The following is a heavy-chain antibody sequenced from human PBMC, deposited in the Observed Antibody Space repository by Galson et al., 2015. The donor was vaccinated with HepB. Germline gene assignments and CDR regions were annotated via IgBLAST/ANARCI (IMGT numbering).Heavy chain of an antibody. D-gene: IGHD3-22*01. CDR1: GFTFNIYT. V-gene: IGHV3-48*01. CDR3: AKDSGDPYYYDSSGYYVF. J-gene: IGHJ4*02. CDR2: ISSTGSAI. Sequence: SLRLSCAASGFTFNIYTMNWVRQAPGKGLVWISYISSTGSAIDYADSVKGRFTVSRDNSKNTLYLQMNSLRAEDTAVYYCAKDSGDPYYYDSSGYYVFWGQGTLVTVSS.